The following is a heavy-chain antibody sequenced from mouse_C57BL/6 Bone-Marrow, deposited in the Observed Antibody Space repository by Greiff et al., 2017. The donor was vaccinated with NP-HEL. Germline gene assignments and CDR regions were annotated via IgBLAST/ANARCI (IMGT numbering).Heavy chain of an antibody. J-gene: IGHJ3*01. CDR1: GYTFTDYY. CDR2: INPNNGGT. V-gene: IGHV1-26*01. D-gene: IGHD3-2*02. CDR3: ARPTQTAQATFAY. Sequence: DVQLQQSGPELVKPGASVKISCKASGYTFTDYYMNWVKQSHGKSLEWIGDINPNNGGTSYNQKFKGKATLTVDKSSSTAYMELRSLTSEDSAVYYCARPTQTAQATFAYWGKGTLVTVSA.